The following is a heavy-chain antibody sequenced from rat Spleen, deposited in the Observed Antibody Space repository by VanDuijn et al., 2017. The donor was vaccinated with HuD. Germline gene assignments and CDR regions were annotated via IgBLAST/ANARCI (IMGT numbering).Heavy chain of an antibody. CDR2: IGYDGGTT. V-gene: IGHV5-20*01. CDR3: TTVERTYWYFDF. CDR1: GFTFSNYY. J-gene: IGHJ1*01. Sequence: EVQLVESGGGFVQPGRSMKLSCAASGFTFSNYYMAWVRQAPTKGLEWVAYIGYDGGTTYYRDPVKGRFTISRDNAKSTLYLQLDSLRSEDTATYYCTTVERTYWYFDFWGPGTMVTVSS.